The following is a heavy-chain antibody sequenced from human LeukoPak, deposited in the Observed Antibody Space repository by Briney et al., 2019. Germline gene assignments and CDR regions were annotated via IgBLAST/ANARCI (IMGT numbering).Heavy chain of an antibody. Sequence: PGGSLRLSCACTRWTFSGYAMSWLRQAPGKGLEWVSAISGSGGSSYYADSVKGRFTISRDNSKHTLYLQMNRQTAGDTAVYSFPKDRQLGVVVPPAIHYWGQGTLVTVSS. D-gene: IGHD2-2*01. CDR1: RWTFSGYA. CDR3: PKDRQLGVVVPPAIHY. V-gene: IGHV3-23*01. J-gene: IGHJ4*02. CDR2: ISGSGGSS.